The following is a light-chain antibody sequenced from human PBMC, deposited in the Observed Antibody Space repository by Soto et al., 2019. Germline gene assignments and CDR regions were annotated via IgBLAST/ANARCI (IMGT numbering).Light chain of an antibody. CDR1: SSNIGSNT. CDR2: TDN. V-gene: IGLV1-44*01. J-gene: IGLJ1*01. Sequence: QSVLTQPTSASGTPGQRVTSSCSGGSSNIGSNTVNWYQQLPGTAPKVIIYTDNERPSVVPDRFSGYKSGTSASLAINGLQSGDEAAYYCGAWDESLNGYVFGTGTTLTVL. CDR3: GAWDESLNGYV.